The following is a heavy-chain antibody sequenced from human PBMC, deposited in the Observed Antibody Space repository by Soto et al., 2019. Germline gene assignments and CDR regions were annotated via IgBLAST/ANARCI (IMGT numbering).Heavy chain of an antibody. CDR1: GYTLNEVA. CDR2: FDPDEAET. V-gene: IGHV1-24*01. Sequence: QVQLVQSGAEVKKPGASVKVSCKVSGYTLNEVAMHWVRQAPGKGLEWLGGFDPDEAETIYAQHFQGRVTMTEDTSTDTVYMELSSLRSEDTALYFCTTYNGDYNFDHWGQGNLVTVSS. D-gene: IGHD4-17*01. CDR3: TTYNGDYNFDH. J-gene: IGHJ5*02.